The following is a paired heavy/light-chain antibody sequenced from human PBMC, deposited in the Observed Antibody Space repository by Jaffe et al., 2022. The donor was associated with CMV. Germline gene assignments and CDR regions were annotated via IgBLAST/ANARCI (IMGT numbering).Light chain of an antibody. CDR1: QSVSSSY. CDR3: QQYGSTLFT. V-gene: IGKV3-20*01. J-gene: IGKJ3*01. CDR2: GAS. Sequence: EIVLTQSPGTLSLSPGERATLSCRASQSVSSSYLAWYQQKPGQAPRLLIYGASSRATGIPDRFSGSGSGTDFTLTISRLEPEDFAVYYCQQYGSTLFTFGPGTKVDIK.
Heavy chain of an antibody. D-gene: IGHD3-22*01. CDR1: GFTFSSYE. J-gene: IGHJ4*02. CDR2: ISSSGSTI. Sequence: EVQLVESGGGLVQPGGSLRLSCAASGFTFSSYEMNWVRQAPGKGLEWVSYISSSGSTIYYADSVKGRFTISRDNAKNSLYLQMNSLRAEDTAVYYCARGGDYYDSSGYPTSFYFDYWGQGTLVTVSS. CDR3: ARGGDYYDSSGYPTSFYFDY. V-gene: IGHV3-48*03.